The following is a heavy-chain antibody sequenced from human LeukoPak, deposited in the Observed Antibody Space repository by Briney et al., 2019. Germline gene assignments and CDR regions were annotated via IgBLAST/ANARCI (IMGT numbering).Heavy chain of an antibody. CDR2: ISSSGRTI. Sequence: GGSLRLSCTASGFTFIRQSMNWVRQAPGKGLEWVSYISSSGRTIYYSDSVKGRFTISRANAKNSLSLQMNSLRAEDTAVYYCASAVGYCSSNTCYPFDYWGQGTLVTVSS. CDR3: ASAVGYCSSNTCYPFDY. CDR1: GFTFIRQS. V-gene: IGHV3-48*01. J-gene: IGHJ4*02. D-gene: IGHD2-2*01.